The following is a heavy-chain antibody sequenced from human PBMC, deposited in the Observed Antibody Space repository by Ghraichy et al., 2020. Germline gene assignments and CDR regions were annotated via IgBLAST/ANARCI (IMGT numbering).Heavy chain of an antibody. Sequence: SETLSLTCTVSGGSISSSSYYWGWIRQPPGKGLEWIGSIYYSGSTYYNPSLKSRVTISVDTSKNQFSLKLSSVTAADTAVYYCARQGRAYQGEWGQGTLVTVSS. CDR3: ARQGRAYQGE. D-gene: IGHD3-16*01. J-gene: IGHJ4*02. V-gene: IGHV4-39*01. CDR2: IYYSGST. CDR1: GGSISSSSYY.